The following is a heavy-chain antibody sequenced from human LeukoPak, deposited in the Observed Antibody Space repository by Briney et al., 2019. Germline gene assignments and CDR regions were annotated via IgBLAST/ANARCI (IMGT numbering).Heavy chain of an antibody. J-gene: IGHJ3*02. D-gene: IGHD2-15*01. CDR1: GFTFSSYD. CDR2: IGTAGDT. Sequence: GGSLRLSCAASGFTFSSYDMHWVRQAPGKGLEWVSGIGTAGDTYYPGSIKGRFTFSRENAKNSLFLQMNGLRVGDTAVYYCARGSYCSDGACSPVGAFDIWGQGTVVTVSS. V-gene: IGHV3-13*01. CDR3: ARGSYCSDGACSPVGAFDI.